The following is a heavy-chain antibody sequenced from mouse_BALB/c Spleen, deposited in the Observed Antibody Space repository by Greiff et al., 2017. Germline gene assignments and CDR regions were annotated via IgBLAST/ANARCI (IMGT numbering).Heavy chain of an antibody. V-gene: IGHV5-6-5*01. CDR2: ISSGGST. CDR3: ARGGSSYWYFDV. Sequence: EVKVVESGGGLVKPGGSLKLSCAASGFTFSSYAMSWVRQTPEKRLEWVASISSGGSTYYPDSVKGRFTISRDNARNILYLQMSSLRSEDTAMYYCARGGSSYWYFDVWGAGTTVTVSS. J-gene: IGHJ1*01. CDR1: GFTFSSYA. D-gene: IGHD1-1*01.